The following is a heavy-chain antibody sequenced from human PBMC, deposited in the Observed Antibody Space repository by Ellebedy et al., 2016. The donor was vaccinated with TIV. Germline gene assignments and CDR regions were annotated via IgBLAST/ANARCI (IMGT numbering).Heavy chain of an antibody. CDR1: GYSFTAYS. J-gene: IGHJ4*02. Sequence: AASVKVSCKTSGYSFTAYSMNWVRQAPGQGLEWMGWINTKTGDPTYAQGFTRRFVFSSDTSVSTAYLQITSLKSDDTGVYYCARALRPLGELSLPSHWGQGTLVTVSS. V-gene: IGHV7-4-1*02. D-gene: IGHD3-16*02. CDR2: INTKTGDP. CDR3: ARALRPLGELSLPSH.